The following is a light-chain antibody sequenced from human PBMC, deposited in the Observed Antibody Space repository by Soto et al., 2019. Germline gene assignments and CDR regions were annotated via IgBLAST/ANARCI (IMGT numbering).Light chain of an antibody. CDR1: QSVSSNY. V-gene: IGKV3-20*01. CDR2: GAS. Sequence: EIVLTQSPGTLSLSPGERVTLSCRASQSVSSNYLAWYQQKPGQAPRLLIYGASSRATGIPDRFSGSGSGTDVTLTISRLEPEDFAVYYCQQYGNSPRYSFGQGTKLEIK. CDR3: QQYGNSPRYS. J-gene: IGKJ2*03.